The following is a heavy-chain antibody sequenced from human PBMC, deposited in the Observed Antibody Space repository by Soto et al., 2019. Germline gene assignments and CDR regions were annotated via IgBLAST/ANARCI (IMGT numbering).Heavy chain of an antibody. Sequence: GGSLRLSCAASGFTFSSYALHWVRQAPGKGLEWVAAISHDGTNKNYGDSVKGRFTISRDNSKKTLYLQMNSLRPEDTALYYCAKDEYYYSRSGYYIFDSWGQGTLVTVSS. CDR1: GFTFSSYA. J-gene: IGHJ4*02. CDR2: ISHDGTNK. CDR3: AKDEYYYSRSGYYIFDS. D-gene: IGHD3-22*01. V-gene: IGHV3-30*04.